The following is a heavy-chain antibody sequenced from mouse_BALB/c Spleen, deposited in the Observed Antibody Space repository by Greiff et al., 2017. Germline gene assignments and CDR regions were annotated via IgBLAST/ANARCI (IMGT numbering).Heavy chain of an antibody. D-gene: IGHD2-4*01. V-gene: IGHV1-87*01. Sequence: VQLQQSGAELARPGASVKLSCKASGYTFTSYWMQWVKQRPGQGLEWIGAIYPGDGDTRYTQKFKGKATLTADKSSSTAYMQLSSLASEDSAVYYCARDDYDFDYWGQGTTLTVSS. CDR1: GYTFTSYW. J-gene: IGHJ2*01. CDR3: ARDDYDFDY. CDR2: IYPGDGDT.